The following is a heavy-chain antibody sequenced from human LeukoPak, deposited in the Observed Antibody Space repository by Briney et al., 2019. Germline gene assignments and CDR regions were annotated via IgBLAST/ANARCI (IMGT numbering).Heavy chain of an antibody. J-gene: IGHJ4*02. D-gene: IGHD3-10*01. CDR1: GFTFDDYG. CDR2: INWNGGST. Sequence: GGSLRLSCAASGFTFDDYGMSWVRQAPGKGLEWVSGINWNGGSTGCADSLKGRFTISRDNAKNSLYLQMNSLRAEDTALYYCARGYGSGEDGDYWGQGTLVTVSS. CDR3: ARGYGSGEDGDY. V-gene: IGHV3-20*04.